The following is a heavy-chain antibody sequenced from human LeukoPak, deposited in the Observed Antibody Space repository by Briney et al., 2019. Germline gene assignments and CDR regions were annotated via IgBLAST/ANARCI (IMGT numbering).Heavy chain of an antibody. J-gene: IGHJ4*02. CDR3: ARVVVVPAAVFDY. V-gene: IGHV5-51*01. CDR1: GCSFTSYW. CDR2: IYPGDSDT. Sequence: GASLQISCKGSGCSFTSYWIGWGRRLPGKGLEWMGIIYPGDSDTRYSPSFQGQVTISADKSISTAYLQWSSLKASDTAMYYCARVVVVPAAVFDYWGQGTLVTVSS. D-gene: IGHD2-2*01.